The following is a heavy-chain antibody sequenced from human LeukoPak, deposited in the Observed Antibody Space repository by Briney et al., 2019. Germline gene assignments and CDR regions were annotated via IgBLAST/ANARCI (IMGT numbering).Heavy chain of an antibody. D-gene: IGHD6-13*01. CDR3: AKDTAAAKYYFDY. CDR2: VRYDGNKK. V-gene: IGHV3-30*02. CDR1: GFSFSSFG. Sequence: GGSLRLSCAASGFSFSSFGMHWVRQAPGKGLEWVAFVRYDGNKKYYADSVKGRFTISRDNSKSTLYLQMDSLRAEDKAVYYCAKDTAAAKYYFDYGGQGTLVTVSS. J-gene: IGHJ4*02.